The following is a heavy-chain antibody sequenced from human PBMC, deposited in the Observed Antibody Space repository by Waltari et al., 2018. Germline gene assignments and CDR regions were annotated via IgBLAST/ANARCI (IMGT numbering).Heavy chain of an antibody. J-gene: IGHJ6*02. Sequence: QVQLQQWGAGLLKPSETLSLTCAVYGGSFSGYYWSWIRQPPGKGLEWIGEINHSGSTNYNPCLKSRVPISVDTSKNQFSLTLSSVTAADTAVYYCARETGTYGMDVWGQGTTVTVSS. CDR2: INHSGST. V-gene: IGHV4-34*01. D-gene: IGHD3-10*01. CDR3: ARETGTYGMDV. CDR1: GGSFSGYY.